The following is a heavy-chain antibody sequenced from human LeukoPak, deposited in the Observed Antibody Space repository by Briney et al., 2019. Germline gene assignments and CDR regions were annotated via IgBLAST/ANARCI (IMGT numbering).Heavy chain of an antibody. V-gene: IGHV4-4*07. D-gene: IGHD3-10*01. CDR3: VRQRGRRVWFDP. J-gene: IGHJ5*02. CDR2: IYTSGGT. Sequence: ESSETLSLTCTVSGGSIGSYYWSWIRQPAGKGLEWIGRIYTSGGTVYNPSLKSRVTMSVDTSKNQFSLRLRSVTAADTAVYYCVRQRGRRVWFDPWGQGTLVTVSS. CDR1: GGSIGSYY.